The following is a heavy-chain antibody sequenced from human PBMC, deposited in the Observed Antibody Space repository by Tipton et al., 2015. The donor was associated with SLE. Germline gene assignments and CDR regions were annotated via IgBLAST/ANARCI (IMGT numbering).Heavy chain of an antibody. Sequence: GLVKPSETLSLTCTVSGGSISSSSYYWGWIRQPPGKGLEWIGSIYYSGNTYYSPSLKSRVTISVDTSNNQFSLKLSSVTAADTAGYYRAREYYDLWSGSPPFDFWGQGTLVTVSS. D-gene: IGHD3-3*01. J-gene: IGHJ4*02. V-gene: IGHV4-39*07. CDR3: AREYYDLWSGSPPFDF. CDR2: IYYSGNT. CDR1: GGSISSSSYY.